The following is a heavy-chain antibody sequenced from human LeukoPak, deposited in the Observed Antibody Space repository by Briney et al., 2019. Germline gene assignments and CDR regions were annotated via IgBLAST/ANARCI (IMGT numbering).Heavy chain of an antibody. CDR3: ARHGYSSGWFDY. D-gene: IGHD6-19*01. CDR1: GGSFSGYY. V-gene: IGHV4-34*01. J-gene: IGHJ4*02. CDR2: INHSGST. Sequence: SETLSLTCAVYGGSFSGYYWSWIRQPSGKGLEWIGEINHSGSTNYNPSLKSRVTISVDTSKNQFSLKLSSVTAADTAVYYCARHGYSSGWFDYWGQGTLVTVSS.